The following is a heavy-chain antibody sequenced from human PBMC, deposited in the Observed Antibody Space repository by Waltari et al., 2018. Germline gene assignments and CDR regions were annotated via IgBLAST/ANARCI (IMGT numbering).Heavy chain of an antibody. CDR2: INAGNGNT. CDR1: GYTFTSYA. J-gene: IGHJ4*02. D-gene: IGHD3-3*01. Sequence: QVQLVQSGAEVKKPGASVKVSCKASGYTFTSYAMHWVRQAPGQRLEWMGWINAGNGNTKYSQKFQGRVTITRDTSASTAYMELSSLRSEDTAVYYCARWADSYNFWGESGFENYWGQGTLVTVSS. V-gene: IGHV1-3*01. CDR3: ARWADSYNFWGESGFENY.